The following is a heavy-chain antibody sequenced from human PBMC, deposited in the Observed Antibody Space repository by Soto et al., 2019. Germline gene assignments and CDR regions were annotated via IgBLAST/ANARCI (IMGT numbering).Heavy chain of an antibody. CDR3: GRRPATGVSYFHGMDV. Sequence: DVQLVESGGGLVQPGGSLRLSCAASGFTFSSFEMNWVRQAPGKGLEWLSYISSTGRTIHYADSVKGRFTISRDNVNNSLDLQINSLRAEETAVYYCGRRPATGVSYFHGMDVWGQGTTVTVSS. D-gene: IGHD1-26*01. CDR2: ISSTGRTI. CDR1: GFTFSSFE. V-gene: IGHV3-48*03. J-gene: IGHJ6*02.